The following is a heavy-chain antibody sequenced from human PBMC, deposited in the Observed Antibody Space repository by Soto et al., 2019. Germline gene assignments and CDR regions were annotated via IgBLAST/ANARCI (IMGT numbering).Heavy chain of an antibody. D-gene: IGHD3-10*01. CDR3: ATDDYGIFPY. Sequence: HGQLVQSGIEVKKPGASVRVSGMVSGYPFTTYYIPWVRQAPGQGLEWRGWIDPRSGGTVYEQKFQGRVTMTRDPSISTVYMDLSWLTSDDTALYYCATDDYGIFPYWGQGSLVTVSS. CDR1: GYPFTTYY. CDR2: IDPRSGGT. J-gene: IGHJ4*02. V-gene: IGHV1-2*02.